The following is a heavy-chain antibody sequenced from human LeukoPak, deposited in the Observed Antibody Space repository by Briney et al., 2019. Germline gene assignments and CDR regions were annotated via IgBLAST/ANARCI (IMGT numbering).Heavy chain of an antibody. D-gene: IGHD5-18*01. CDR3: ARVAVDTAMVTLDY. CDR1: GGSFSGYY. J-gene: IGHJ4*02. CDR2: INHSGST. V-gene: IGHV4-34*01. Sequence: SETLSLTCAVYGGSFSGYYWSWIRQPPGKGLEWIGEINHSGSTNYDPSLKSRVTISVDTSKNQFSLKLSFVTAADTAVYYCARVAVDTAMVTLDYWGQGTLVTVSS.